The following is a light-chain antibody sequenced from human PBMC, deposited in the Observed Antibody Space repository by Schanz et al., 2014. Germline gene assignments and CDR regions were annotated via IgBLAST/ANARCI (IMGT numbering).Light chain of an antibody. Sequence: DIQMTQSPSSVSASVGDRVTITCRASQGITSWLAWYQQKPGKAPKLLIYDASSLQTGVPSRFSGSGSGTDFTLTISGLQHDDFATYYCQQYSSYWAFGQGTKVEIK. J-gene: IGKJ1*01. CDR1: QGITSW. V-gene: IGKV1D-16*01. CDR3: QQYSSYWA. CDR2: DAS.